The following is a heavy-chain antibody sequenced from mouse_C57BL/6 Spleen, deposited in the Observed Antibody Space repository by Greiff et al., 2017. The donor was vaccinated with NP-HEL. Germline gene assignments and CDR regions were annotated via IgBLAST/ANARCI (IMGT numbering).Heavy chain of an antibody. D-gene: IGHD3-3*01. CDR2: INPNNGGT. CDR1: GYTFTDYY. CDR3: AREGDGFDY. Sequence: VQLKQSGPELVKPGASVKISCKASGYTFTDYYMNWVKQSHGKSLEWIGDINPNNGGTSYNQKFKGKATLTVDKSSSTAYMELRSLTSEDSAVYYCAREGDGFDYWGQGTTLTVSS. J-gene: IGHJ2*01. V-gene: IGHV1-26*01.